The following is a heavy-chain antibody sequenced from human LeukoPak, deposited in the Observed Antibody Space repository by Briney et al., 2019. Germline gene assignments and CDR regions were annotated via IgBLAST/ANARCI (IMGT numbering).Heavy chain of an antibody. CDR2: ISSSGSTI. CDR1: GFTFSSYE. Sequence: GGSLRLSCAASGFTFSSYEMNWVRQAPGKGLEWVSYISSSGSTIYYADSVKGRFTISRDNAKNSLYLQMNSLRAGDTALYYCARGIDDGDNWFDSWGQGTLVTVSS. CDR3: ARGIDDGDNWFDS. J-gene: IGHJ5*01. D-gene: IGHD1-1*01. V-gene: IGHV3-48*03.